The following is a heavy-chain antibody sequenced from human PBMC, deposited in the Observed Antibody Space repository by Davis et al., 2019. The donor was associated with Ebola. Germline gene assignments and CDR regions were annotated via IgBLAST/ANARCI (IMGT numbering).Heavy chain of an antibody. J-gene: IGHJ4*02. CDR3: ARIVNNYYDSSGPF. V-gene: IGHV3-64*04. Sequence: GESLKIFCAASGFTFSAYPMHWVRQAPGKGLEYVSAITHNAHNTHYIQSVRGRFTISRDNSKDTLYLQMNSLRAEDTAVYYCARIVNNYYDSSGPFWGQGTLVTVSS. CDR2: ITHNAHNT. CDR1: GFTFSAYP. D-gene: IGHD3-22*01.